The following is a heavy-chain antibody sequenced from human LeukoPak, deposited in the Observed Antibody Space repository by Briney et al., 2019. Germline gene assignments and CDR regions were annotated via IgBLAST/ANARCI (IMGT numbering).Heavy chain of an antibody. V-gene: IGHV3-48*01. Sequence: GGSLRLSCAASGLRFSSYWMDWVRQAPGKGLEWVSYISSSSSTIYYADSVKGRFTISRDNAKNSLYLQMNSLRAEDTAVYYCARGCISSSWYYYYYYYGMDVWGQGTTVTVSS. D-gene: IGHD6-13*01. CDR2: ISSSSSTI. CDR1: GLRFSSYW. J-gene: IGHJ6*02. CDR3: ARGCISSSWYYYYYYYGMDV.